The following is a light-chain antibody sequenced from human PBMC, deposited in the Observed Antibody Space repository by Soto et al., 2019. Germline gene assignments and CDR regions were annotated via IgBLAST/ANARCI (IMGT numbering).Light chain of an antibody. CDR2: AAS. J-gene: IGKJ2*01. CDR3: QQRNSYPRT. CDR1: QGFNIF. Sequence: DIQLTQSPSFLSASVGDRVTITCRASQGFNIFLALFQQKPGKVPNLLISAASTLQSGVPSRFSGSGSETDFTLTITSLQPEDSATYYCQQRNSYPRTFGLGTKVEIK. V-gene: IGKV1-9*01.